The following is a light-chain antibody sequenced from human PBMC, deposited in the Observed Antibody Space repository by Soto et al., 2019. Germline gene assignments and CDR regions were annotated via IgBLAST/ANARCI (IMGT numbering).Light chain of an antibody. CDR1: QDIGND. J-gene: IGKJ1*01. Sequence: AIQVTQSPSSVSASVGDRVTITCRASQDIGNDLGWYQQKPGEAPRLLIYAASTFQSGVPSRFSGSGSGTDFTLTIIGLQPEDSATYYCLQDYNYPWTFGQGTKVEIK. CDR3: LQDYNYPWT. CDR2: AAS. V-gene: IGKV1-6*02.